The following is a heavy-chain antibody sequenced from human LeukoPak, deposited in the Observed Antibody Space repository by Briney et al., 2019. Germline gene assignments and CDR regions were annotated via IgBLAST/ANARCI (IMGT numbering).Heavy chain of an antibody. CDR1: GFTFSSYA. D-gene: IGHD1-26*01. J-gene: IGHJ4*02. CDR2: ISGSGGST. V-gene: IGHV3-23*01. CDR3: AKGPNLGATLNY. Sequence: PGGSLRPSCAASGFTFSSYAMSWVRQAPGKGLEWVLAISGSGGSTYYADSVKGRFTISRDNSKNTLYLQMNSLRAEDTAVYYCAKGPNLGATLNYWGQGTLVTVSS.